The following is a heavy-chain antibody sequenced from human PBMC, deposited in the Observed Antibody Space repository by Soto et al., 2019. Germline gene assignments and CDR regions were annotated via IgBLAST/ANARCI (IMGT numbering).Heavy chain of an antibody. CDR1: GFTFSSYA. V-gene: IGHV3-23*01. CDR2: ISDSGGST. CDR3: AKPGYLEQWLVRGYFDY. J-gene: IGHJ4*02. D-gene: IGHD6-19*01. Sequence: VQLLDSGGGLVQPGGSLRLSCAASGFTFSSYAMSWVRQAPGKGLEWVSAISDSGGSTYYADSVKGRSTISRDNPKNTLYLQMNSLRAEDTAVYYCAKPGYLEQWLVRGYFDYWGQGTLVTVSS.